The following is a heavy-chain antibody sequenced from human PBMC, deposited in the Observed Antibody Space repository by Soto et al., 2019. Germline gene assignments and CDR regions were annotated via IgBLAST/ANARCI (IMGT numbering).Heavy chain of an antibody. Sequence: QVQLVESGGGVVQPGRSLRLSCAASGFIFSSYAVHWVRQAPGKGLEWVAIVSSDGSKKDYGDSVKGRFTISRDNSKNTVYLQMHSLRTADTAAYYGVREKWYKAMAARWFDPWGQGTLVTVSS. D-gene: IGHD1-20*01. CDR3: VREKWYKAMAARWFDP. CDR1: GFIFSSYA. J-gene: IGHJ5*02. V-gene: IGHV3-30-3*01. CDR2: VSSDGSKK.